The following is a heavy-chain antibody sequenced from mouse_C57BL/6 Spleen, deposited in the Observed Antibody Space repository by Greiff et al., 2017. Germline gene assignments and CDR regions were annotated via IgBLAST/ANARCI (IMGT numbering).Heavy chain of an antibody. D-gene: IGHD2-1*01. CDR1: GYTFTSYW. J-gene: IGHJ4*01. CDR2: INPSNGGT. Sequence: VQLQQPGTELVKPGASVKLSCKASGYTFTSYWMHWVKQRPGQGLEWIGNINPSNGGTNYNEKFKSKATLTVEKSSSTAYMQLSSLTSEDSAVYYCARGSYGNYVEYAMDYWGQGTSVTVSS. CDR3: ARGSYGNYVEYAMDY. V-gene: IGHV1-53*01.